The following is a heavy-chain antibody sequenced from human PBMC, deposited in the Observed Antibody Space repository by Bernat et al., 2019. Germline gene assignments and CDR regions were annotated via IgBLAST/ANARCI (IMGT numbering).Heavy chain of an antibody. V-gene: IGHV3-53*05. Sequence: EVQLVETGGGLIQPGGSLRLSCAASGFTVSSNYMSWVRQAPGKGLEWVAVIYSGGSTYYADSVKGRFTISRDNSQKTLYLQMNSLRTEDTAVYYYATYDILTGYYHWGQGTLVTVSS. J-gene: IGHJ4*02. D-gene: IGHD3-9*01. CDR1: GFTVSSNY. CDR3: ATYDILTGYYH. CDR2: IYSGGST.